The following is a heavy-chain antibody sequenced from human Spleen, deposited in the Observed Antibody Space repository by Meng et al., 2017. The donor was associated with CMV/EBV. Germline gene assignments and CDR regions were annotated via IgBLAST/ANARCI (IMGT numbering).Heavy chain of an antibody. Sequence: GESLKISCAASGFTFSSYAMHWVRQAPGKGLEWVAVISYDGSNKYYADSVKGRFTISRDNSKKMLYLQMNSLRVDDAAVYYCARSQRIGISTIFGPDLDYWGQGTLVTVSS. CDR2: ISYDGSNK. CDR3: ARSQRIGISTIFGPDLDY. D-gene: IGHD3-3*01. CDR1: GFTFSSYA. V-gene: IGHV3-30-3*01. J-gene: IGHJ4*02.